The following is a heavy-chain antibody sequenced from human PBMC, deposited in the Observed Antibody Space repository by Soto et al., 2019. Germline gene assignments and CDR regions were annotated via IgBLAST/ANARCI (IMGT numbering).Heavy chain of an antibody. J-gene: IGHJ5*02. V-gene: IGHV1-69*01. D-gene: IGHD6-13*01. CDR1: GGTFKSSA. CDR2: IIPFFGTT. Sequence: QVQLVQSGAEVKKPGSSVKVSCKASGGTFKSSAFNWVRQAPGLGLEWMGGIIPFFGTTNYAHKFRDRVTITADESSSTVYMELSSLTSDDTATYYCASPKSPPYSSNWYNYFDPWGQGTLVTVSS. CDR3: ASPKSPPYSSNWYNYFDP.